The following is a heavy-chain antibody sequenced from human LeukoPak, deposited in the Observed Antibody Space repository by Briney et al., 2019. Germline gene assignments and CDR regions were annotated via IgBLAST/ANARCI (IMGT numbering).Heavy chain of an antibody. CDR2: ISSTSTYI. D-gene: IGHD2-15*01. J-gene: IGHJ4*02. Sequence: PGGSLRLSCATSGFTFSSPNMNWVRQAPGKGLEWVSSISSTSTYIYYADSVKGRFTISRDNAKNALYLQMNSLRAEDTAVYYCVRVRYCSGGSCYILDFWGQGTLVTVSS. CDR1: GFTFSSPN. V-gene: IGHV3-21*01. CDR3: VRVRYCSGGSCYILDF.